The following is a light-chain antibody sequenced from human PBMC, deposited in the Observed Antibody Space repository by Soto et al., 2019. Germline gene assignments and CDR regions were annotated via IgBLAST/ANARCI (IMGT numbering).Light chain of an antibody. J-gene: IGLJ1*01. CDR1: SSDVGNYNL. CDR2: GGS. CDR3: CSYASSSTYV. V-gene: IGLV2-23*01. Sequence: QSVLTQPASVSGSPGQSITISCTGTSSDVGNYNLVSWYQHDPGKAPKLLIYGGSKRPSGVSDRFSGSKSGNTASLTISGFQAEDEADYYCCSYASSSTYVFGTGTKFTVL.